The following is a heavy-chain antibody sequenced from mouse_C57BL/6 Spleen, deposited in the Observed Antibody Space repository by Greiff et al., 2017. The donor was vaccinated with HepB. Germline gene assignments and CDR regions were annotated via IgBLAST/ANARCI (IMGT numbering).Heavy chain of an antibody. V-gene: IGHV3-6*01. J-gene: IGHJ1*03. CDR1: GYSITSGYY. CDR3: AREGLLKGYWYFDV. D-gene: IGHD1-1*01. Sequence: DVQLQESGPGLVKPSQSLSLTCSVTGYSITSGYYWNWIRQFPGNKLEWMGYISYDGSNNYNPSLKNRISITRDTSKNQFFLKLNSVTTEDTATYYCAREGLLKGYWYFDVWGTGTTVTVSS. CDR2: ISYDGSN.